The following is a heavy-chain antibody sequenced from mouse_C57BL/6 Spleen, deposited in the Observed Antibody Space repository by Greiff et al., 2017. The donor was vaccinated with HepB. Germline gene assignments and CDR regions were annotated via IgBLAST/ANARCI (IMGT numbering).Heavy chain of an antibody. J-gene: IGHJ1*03. CDR2: ISNGGGST. V-gene: IGHV5-12*01. Sequence: EVQRVESGGGLVQPGGSLKLSCAASGFTFSDYYMYWVRQTPEKRLEWVAYISNGGGSTYYPDTVKGRFTISRDNAKNTLYLQMSRLKSEDTAMYYCARQGYDYDRYFDVWGTGTTVTVSS. CDR1: GFTFSDYY. D-gene: IGHD2-4*01. CDR3: ARQGYDYDRYFDV.